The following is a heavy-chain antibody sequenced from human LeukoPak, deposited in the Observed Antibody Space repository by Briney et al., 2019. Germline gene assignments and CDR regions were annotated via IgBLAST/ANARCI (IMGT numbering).Heavy chain of an antibody. CDR1: GYTFTSYY. D-gene: IGHD2-2*01. Sequence: ASVKVSCKASGYTFTSYYMHWVRQAPGQGLEWMGIINPSGGSTSYAQKFQGRVTMTRDASTSTVYMELSSLRSEDTAVYYCARDPPNCSSTSCYGSGVFDIWGQGTMVTVSS. V-gene: IGHV1-46*01. CDR2: INPSGGST. J-gene: IGHJ3*02. CDR3: ARDPPNCSSTSCYGSGVFDI.